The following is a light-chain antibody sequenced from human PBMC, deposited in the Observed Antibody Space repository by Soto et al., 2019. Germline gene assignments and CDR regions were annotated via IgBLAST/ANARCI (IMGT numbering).Light chain of an antibody. CDR3: CSYASSSTFV. Sequence: QSALTQPASVSGSPGQSITISCTGTSSDIGSYNLVSWYQQYPGKAPKVMIYEDSKRPSGVSDRFSGSKSGNTASLTISGLQAEDEADYYCCSYASSSTFVFGGGTKLTVL. CDR1: SSDIGSYNL. V-gene: IGLV2-23*01. CDR2: EDS. J-gene: IGLJ2*01.